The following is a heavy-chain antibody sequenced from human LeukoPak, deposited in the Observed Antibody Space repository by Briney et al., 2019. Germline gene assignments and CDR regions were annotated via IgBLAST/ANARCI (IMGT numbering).Heavy chain of an antibody. CDR2: ISSRADTI. V-gene: IGHV3-48*03. CDR1: GFTFISHE. Sequence: GGSLRLSCAPSGFTFISHEISWLRDGPGKGLQWIAYISSRADTIYYAESVKGRFTVSRDYSKDSLHLQMTSLRAEDTAVYYCVSAFVYGPINPFPFWAQGSRVAVSS. D-gene: IGHD5/OR15-5a*01. CDR3: VSAFVYGPINPFPF. J-gene: IGHJ4*02.